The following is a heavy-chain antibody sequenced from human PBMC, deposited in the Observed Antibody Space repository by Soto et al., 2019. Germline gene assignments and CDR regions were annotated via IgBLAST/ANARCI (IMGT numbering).Heavy chain of an antibody. V-gene: IGHV3-23*01. CDR2: ISGSGGST. D-gene: IGHD3-16*02. Sequence: EVQLLESGGGLVQLGGSLRLSCAASGFTFSSYAMSGVRQAPGKGLDGVSAISGSGGSTYYADSVKGRFTISRDNSKNTLYLQMNSLRAEDTAVYYCAKEGYDYVWGSYHISDAFDIWGQGTMVTVSS. CDR3: AKEGYDYVWGSYHISDAFDI. CDR1: GFTFSSYA. J-gene: IGHJ3*02.